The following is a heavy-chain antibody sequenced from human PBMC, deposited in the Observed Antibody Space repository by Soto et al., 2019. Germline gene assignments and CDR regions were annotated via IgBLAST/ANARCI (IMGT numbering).Heavy chain of an antibody. V-gene: IGHV1-3*01. CDR2: INAVNCKT. CDR3: ARGGDRYCSSTSCYVPYYYYGMDV. CDR1: GYTFTSYS. D-gene: IGHD2-2*01. Sequence: ASVKGSCKASGYTFTSYSMHWVRQAPVQRLEWMGLINAVNCKTKYSQKFQGRVTITADESTSTAYMELSSLRSEDTAVYYCARGGDRYCSSTSCYVPYYYYGMDVWGQGTTVTVSS. J-gene: IGHJ6*02.